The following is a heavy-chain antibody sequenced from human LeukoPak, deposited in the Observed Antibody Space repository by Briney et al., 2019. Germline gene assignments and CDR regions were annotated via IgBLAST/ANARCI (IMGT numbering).Heavy chain of an antibody. CDR1: GFAVSSNY. D-gene: IGHD3-22*01. V-gene: IGHV3-53*01. Sequence: GGSLRLSCAASGFAVSSNYMNWVRQAPGKGLEWVSIIYSGGGTYYANSVKGRFTISRDNSKNTLYLQMNSLRDEDTAVYYCARGGYYYDSSGYYHDAFDIWGQGTMVTVSS. J-gene: IGHJ3*02. CDR2: IYSGGGT. CDR3: ARGGYYYDSSGYYHDAFDI.